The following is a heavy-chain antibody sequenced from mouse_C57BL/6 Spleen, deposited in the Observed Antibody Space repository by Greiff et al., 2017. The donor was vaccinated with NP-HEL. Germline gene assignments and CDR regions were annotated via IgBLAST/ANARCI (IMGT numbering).Heavy chain of an antibody. Sequence: EVQVVESGGGLVKPGGSLKLSCAASGFTFSSYAMSWVRQTPEKRLEWVATISDGGSYTYYPDNVKGRFTISRDNAKNNLYLQMSHLKSEDTAMYYGARDWQLRLRGYFDVWGTGTTVTVSS. J-gene: IGHJ1*03. CDR2: ISDGGSYT. V-gene: IGHV5-4*01. CDR3: ARDWQLRLRGYFDV. CDR1: GFTFSSYA. D-gene: IGHD3-2*02.